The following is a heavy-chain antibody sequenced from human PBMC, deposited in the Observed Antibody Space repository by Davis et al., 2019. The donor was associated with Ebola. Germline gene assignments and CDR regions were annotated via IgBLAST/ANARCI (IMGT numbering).Heavy chain of an antibody. CDR1: GFTFENYG. D-gene: IGHD6-19*01. J-gene: IGHJ6*02. V-gene: IGHV3-33*08. CDR3: VRGDAYSSSYYYHYGMDV. CDR2: IWTDGKTA. Sequence: PGGSLRLSCKASGFTFENYGMHWIRQSPGKGLEWMAVIWTDGKTATYADSVKGRLSISRDNSQNTVSLQMNSLRGEDSAIYYCVRGDAYSSSYYYHYGMDVWGQGTTVTVSS.